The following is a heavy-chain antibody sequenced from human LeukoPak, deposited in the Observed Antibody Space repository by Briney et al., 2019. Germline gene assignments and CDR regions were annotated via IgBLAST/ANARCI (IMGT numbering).Heavy chain of an antibody. D-gene: IGHD2-2*02. CDR1: GGSISSGSYY. CDR2: IYYSGST. V-gene: IGHV4-61*01. J-gene: IGHJ3*02. Sequence: SETLSLTCTVSGGSISSGSYYWSWIRQPPGKGLEWIGYIYYSGSTNYNPSLKSRVTISVDTSKNQFSLKLSSVTAADTAVYYCARELGYCSSTSCYNEAAFDIWGQGTMVTVSS. CDR3: ARELGYCSSTSCYNEAAFDI.